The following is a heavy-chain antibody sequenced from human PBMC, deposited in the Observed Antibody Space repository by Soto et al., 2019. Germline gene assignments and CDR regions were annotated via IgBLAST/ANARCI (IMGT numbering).Heavy chain of an antibody. Sequence: SETLSLTCAVSGFSISSGNYWGWIRKHPGKGLEWIGSVYHGGNTYYNPSLKSRVSISIDLSKNQFSLKLTSATAADTAAYYCARARWYDAFNVWGQGTVVTVSS. CDR1: GFSISSGNY. D-gene: IGHD2-15*01. CDR3: ARARWYDAFNV. V-gene: IGHV4-38-2*01. CDR2: VYHGGNT. J-gene: IGHJ3*01.